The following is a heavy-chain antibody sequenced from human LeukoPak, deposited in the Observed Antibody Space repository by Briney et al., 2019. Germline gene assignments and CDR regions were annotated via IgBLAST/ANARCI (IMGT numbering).Heavy chain of an antibody. CDR1: GYTFTDYT. D-gene: IGHD3-22*01. CDR2: INTNTGNP. V-gene: IGHV7-4-1*02. J-gene: IGHJ4*02. CDR3: ARARGRFYDSSGPKLDY. Sequence: ASVKVSCKAFGYTFTDYTMNWVRQAPGQGLEWMGWINTNTGNPTYAQGFTGWIVFSLDTSVSTAYLQISSLKAEDTAVYYCARARGRFYDSSGPKLDYWGQGTLVTVSS.